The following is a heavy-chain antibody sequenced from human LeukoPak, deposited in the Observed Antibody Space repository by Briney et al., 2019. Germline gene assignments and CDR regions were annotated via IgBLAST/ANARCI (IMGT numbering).Heavy chain of an antibody. V-gene: IGHV3-30*18. J-gene: IGHJ3*02. Sequence: GRFLRLSCAAAGFTFSSYGIHWVRQAPGKGLEWVAVISYDGSNNYYADSVKGRFTISRDNSKNTLYRQMNSLRAEDTAVYYCAKDEDDYDDYVNAFDIWGQGTMVTVS. CDR1: GFTFSSYG. D-gene: IGHD4-17*01. CDR3: AKDEDDYDDYVNAFDI. CDR2: ISYDGSNN.